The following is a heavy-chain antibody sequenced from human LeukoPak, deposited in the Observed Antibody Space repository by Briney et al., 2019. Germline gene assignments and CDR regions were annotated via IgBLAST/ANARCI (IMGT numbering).Heavy chain of an antibody. D-gene: IGHD3-22*01. J-gene: IGHJ5*02. V-gene: IGHV4-39*07. Sequence: SETLSLTCTVSGGSISSSSYYWGWIRQPPGKGLEWIGSIYYSGSTYYNPSLKSRVTISVDTSKNQLSLKLSSVTAADTAVYYCARDLYAERDYYDSSGFNWFDPWGQGTLVTVSP. CDR2: IYYSGST. CDR3: ARDLYAERDYYDSSGFNWFDP. CDR1: GGSISSSSYY.